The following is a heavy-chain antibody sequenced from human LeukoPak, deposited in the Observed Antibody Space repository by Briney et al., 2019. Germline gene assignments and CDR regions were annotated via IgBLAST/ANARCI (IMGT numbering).Heavy chain of an antibody. D-gene: IGHD6-13*01. CDR2: ISGSGGST. J-gene: IGHJ4*02. CDR1: GFTFSSYA. CDR3: AKFITGYSSSWYSDNFDY. V-gene: IGHV3-23*01. Sequence: GGSLRLSCAASGFTFSSYAMSWVRQAPGKGLEWVSTISGSGGSTYYADSVKGRFTISRDNSKNTLYLQMNSLRAEDTAVYYCAKFITGYSSSWYSDNFDYWGQGTLVTVSS.